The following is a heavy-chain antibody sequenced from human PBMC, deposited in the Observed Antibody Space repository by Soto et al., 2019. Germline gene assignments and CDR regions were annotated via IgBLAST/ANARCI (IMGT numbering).Heavy chain of an antibody. J-gene: IGHJ6*03. V-gene: IGHV3-7*01. Sequence: GGSLRLSCAASGFTFSSYWMSWVRQAPGKGLEWAANIKQDGSEKYYVDSVKGRFTISRDNAKNSLYLQMNNLRAEDTAVYYCARDNFVFWSGYPDDYYYYYYMDVWGKGTTVTVSS. CDR3: ARDNFVFWSGYPDDYYYYYYMDV. CDR1: GFTFSSYW. CDR2: IKQDGSEK. D-gene: IGHD3-3*01.